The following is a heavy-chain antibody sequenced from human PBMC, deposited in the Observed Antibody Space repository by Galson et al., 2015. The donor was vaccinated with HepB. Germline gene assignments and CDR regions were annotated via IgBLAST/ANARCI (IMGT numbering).Heavy chain of an antibody. Sequence: SCKASGGTFSSYAISWVRQAPGQGLLWMGGIIPIFGAANYAQKFQGRVTITADESTSTAYMELSGLRSEDTAVYYCARGGGRYCSSTRCHSPYFQHWGQGTLVTVSS. J-gene: IGHJ1*01. CDR2: IIPIFGAA. CDR3: ARGGGRYCSSTRCHSPYFQH. CDR1: GGTFSSYA. V-gene: IGHV1-69*01. D-gene: IGHD2-2*01.